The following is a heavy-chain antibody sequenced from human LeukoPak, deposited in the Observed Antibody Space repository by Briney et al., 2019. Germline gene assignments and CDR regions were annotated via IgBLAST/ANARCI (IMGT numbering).Heavy chain of an antibody. J-gene: IGHJ5*02. CDR2: VSSTGSGT. D-gene: IGHD3-10*01. CDR3: AKDGPLLWFGPTDA. CDR1: GFTFSTYG. V-gene: IGHV3-23*01. Sequence: GGSLRLSCVASGFTFSTYGMSWVRQAPGKGLEWVAAVSSTGSGTYYPDSLKGRFIISRDNSQNTVFLQMNSVRPEDTAFYFCAKDGPLLWFGPTDAWGQGILVTVSS.